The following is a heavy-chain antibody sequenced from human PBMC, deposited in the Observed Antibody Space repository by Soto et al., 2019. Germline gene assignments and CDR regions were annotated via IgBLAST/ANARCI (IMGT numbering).Heavy chain of an antibody. CDR2: INPNSGDT. J-gene: IGHJ6*02. CDR1: GYTFTGNY. V-gene: IGHV1-2*02. CDR3: AREDANAMAV. Sequence: GASVKVSCKASGYTFTGNYMHCVRQAPGQGLEWMGWINPNSGDTNYAQKFQGRVTMTRDTSISTAYMELSRLRSDDTAVYYCAREDANAMAVWGQGTTVTVSS.